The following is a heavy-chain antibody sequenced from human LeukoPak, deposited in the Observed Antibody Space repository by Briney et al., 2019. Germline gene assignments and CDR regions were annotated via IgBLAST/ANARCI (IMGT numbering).Heavy chain of an antibody. CDR1: GFKVSSKY. CDR3: ARTWRGLKFDY. V-gene: IGHV3-53*04. D-gene: IGHD3-3*01. CDR2: IYRGGST. J-gene: IGHJ4*02. Sequence: QPGGSLRLSCAASGFKVSSKYMSWDRQAPGKGLEWVSVIYRGGSTYYADSVKGRFTISRHNSRDTMYLQMNSLRTEDTAVYYCARTWRGLKFDYSGQAALSSLSS.